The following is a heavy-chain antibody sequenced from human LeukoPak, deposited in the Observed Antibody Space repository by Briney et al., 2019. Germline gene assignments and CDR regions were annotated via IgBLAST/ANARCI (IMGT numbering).Heavy chain of an antibody. CDR2: IKQDGSEK. CDR3: ARAIGIWSGYSY. V-gene: IGHV3-7*01. Sequence: PGGSQRLSCAASGFTFSSYWMSWVRQAPGKGLEWVADIKQDGSEKNYVDSVKGRFTISRDNAKNSLYLQMNSLRAGDTAVYYCARAIGIWSGYSYWGQGTLVTVSS. J-gene: IGHJ4*02. CDR1: GFTFSSYW. D-gene: IGHD3-3*01.